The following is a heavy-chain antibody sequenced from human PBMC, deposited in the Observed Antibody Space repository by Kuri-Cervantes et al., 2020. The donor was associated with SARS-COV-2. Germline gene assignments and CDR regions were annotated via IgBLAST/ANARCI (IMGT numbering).Heavy chain of an antibody. J-gene: IGHJ4*02. D-gene: IGHD1-26*01. CDR2: IKQDGSEK. CDR1: GFTFSDYY. V-gene: IGHV3-7*01. Sequence: GESLKISCAASGFTFSDYYMSWIRQAPGKGLEWVANIKQDGSEKYYVDSVKGRFTISRDNAKNSLYLQMNSLRAEDTAVYYCAREISIVGASDYWGQGTPVTVSS. CDR3: AREISIVGASDY.